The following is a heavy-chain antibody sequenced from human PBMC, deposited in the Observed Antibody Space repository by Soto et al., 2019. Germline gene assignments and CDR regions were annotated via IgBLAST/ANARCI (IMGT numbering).Heavy chain of an antibody. CDR3: ARVISGWYGGDGYFDY. D-gene: IGHD6-19*01. Sequence: QVQLQESGPGLVKPSETLSLTCTVSGGSISSYSWSWIRQPPGKGLEWIGYIYYSGSTNYNPSLKSRVTISVDTSKNQFSLKLSSVTAADTAVYYCARVISGWYGGDGYFDYWGQGTLVTVSS. V-gene: IGHV4-59*01. CDR2: IYYSGST. CDR1: GGSISSYS. J-gene: IGHJ4*02.